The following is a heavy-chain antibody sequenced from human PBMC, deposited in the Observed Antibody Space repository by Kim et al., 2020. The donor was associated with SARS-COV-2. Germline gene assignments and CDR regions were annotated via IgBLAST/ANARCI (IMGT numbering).Heavy chain of an antibody. Sequence: ASVKGRFTISRNDSKSIAYLQMNSLKTEDTAVYYCTRASRAAKGYSYGTYWGQGTLVTVSS. D-gene: IGHD5-18*01. V-gene: IGHV3-49*02. J-gene: IGHJ4*02. CDR3: TRASRAAKGYSYGTY.